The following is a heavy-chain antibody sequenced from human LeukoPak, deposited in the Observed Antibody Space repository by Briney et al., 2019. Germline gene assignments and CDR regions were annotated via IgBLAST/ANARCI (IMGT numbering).Heavy chain of an antibody. V-gene: IGHV3-30*18. D-gene: IGHD3-22*01. CDR3: AKDHYDSSVGGGYFDY. CDR2: ILYDGSNK. Sequence: PGGSLRLSCAASGFTFSSYGMHWVRQAPGKGLEWVAVILYDGSNKYYADSVKGRFTISRDNSKNTLYLQMNSLRAEDTAVYYCAKDHYDSSVGGGYFDYWGQGTLVTV. J-gene: IGHJ4*02. CDR1: GFTFSSYG.